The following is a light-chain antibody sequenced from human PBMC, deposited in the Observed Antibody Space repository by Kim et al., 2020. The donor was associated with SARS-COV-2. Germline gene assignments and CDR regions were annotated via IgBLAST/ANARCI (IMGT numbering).Light chain of an antibody. J-gene: IGLJ1*01. Sequence: GQSITISCTGTSSDVGAYNYVSWYQQHPGRAPKLMIYDVSDRPSGVSNRFSGSKSGNTASLTISGLQAEDEADYYCSSYTSSSPYVFGTGTKVTVL. CDR1: SSDVGAYNY. CDR2: DVS. CDR3: SSYTSSSPYV. V-gene: IGLV2-14*03.